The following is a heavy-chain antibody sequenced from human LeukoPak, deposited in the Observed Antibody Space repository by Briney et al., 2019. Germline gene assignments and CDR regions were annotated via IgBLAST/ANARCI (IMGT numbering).Heavy chain of an antibody. D-gene: IGHD2-2*01. CDR3: AKRVGLGYCSSTSCYYYYYMDV. J-gene: IGHJ6*03. V-gene: IGHV1-8*03. CDR1: GYTFTSYD. Sequence: ASVKLSCKASGYTFTSYDINWVRQATEQGLEWLGWMNPNSGNTGNAQKFQGRVTITRNTSISTAYMELSSLRSEDTAVYYCAKRVGLGYCSSTSCYYYYYMDVWGKGTTVTISS. CDR2: MNPNSGNT.